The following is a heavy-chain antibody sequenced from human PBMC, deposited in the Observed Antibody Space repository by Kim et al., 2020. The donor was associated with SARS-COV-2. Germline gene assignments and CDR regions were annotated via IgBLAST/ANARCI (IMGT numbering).Heavy chain of an antibody. J-gene: IGHJ4*02. CDR2: ISSNGGST. D-gene: IGHD1-26*01. Sequence: GGSLRLSCSASGFTFSSYAMHWVRQAPGKGLEYVSAISSNGGSTYYADSVKGRFTISRDNSKNTLYLQMSSLRAEDTAVYYCVKGSGSYYFLSFDYWGQGTLVTVSS. V-gene: IGHV3-64D*06. CDR3: VKGSGSYYFLSFDY. CDR1: GFTFSSYA.